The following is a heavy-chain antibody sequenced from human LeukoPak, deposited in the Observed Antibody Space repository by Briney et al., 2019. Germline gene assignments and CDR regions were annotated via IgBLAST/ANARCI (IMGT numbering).Heavy chain of an antibody. CDR1: GGSISSYY. CDR3: ARALSELDCSGGSCYLRAVWFDP. CDR2: IYYSGST. J-gene: IGHJ5*02. V-gene: IGHV4-59*01. Sequence: SETLSLTCPVSGGSISSYYWSWIRQPPGKGLEWIGYIYYSGSTNYNPSLKSRVTISVDTSKNQFSLKLSSVTAADTAVCYCARALSELDCSGGSCYLRAVWFDPWGQGTLVTVSS. D-gene: IGHD2-15*01.